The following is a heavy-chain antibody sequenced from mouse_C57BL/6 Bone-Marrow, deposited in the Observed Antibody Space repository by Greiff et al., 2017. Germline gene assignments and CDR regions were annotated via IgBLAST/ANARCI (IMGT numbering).Heavy chain of an antibody. CDR2: INPNNGGT. CDR1: GYTFTDYY. V-gene: IGHV1-26*01. J-gene: IGHJ2*01. D-gene: IGHD2-1*01. Sequence: VQLQQSGPELVKPGASVKISCKASGYTFTDYYMNWVKQSHGKSLEWIGDINPNNGGTSYNQKFKGKATLTVDKSSSTAYMELRSLTSEDSAVYYCAYYGNPYFDYWGQGTTLTVSS. CDR3: AYYGNPYFDY.